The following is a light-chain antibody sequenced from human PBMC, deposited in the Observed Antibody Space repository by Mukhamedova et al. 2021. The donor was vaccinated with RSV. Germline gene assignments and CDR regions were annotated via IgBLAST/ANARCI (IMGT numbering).Light chain of an antibody. V-gene: IGKV1-5*03. CDR3: QQYHNYPCT. Sequence: WYQRRVHGKAPKLLIYEASILKSGVPSTFSGSGSGTEFTLTISSLQPDDFATYYCQQYHNYPCTFGQGTNLEIK. CDR2: EAS. J-gene: IGKJ2*02.